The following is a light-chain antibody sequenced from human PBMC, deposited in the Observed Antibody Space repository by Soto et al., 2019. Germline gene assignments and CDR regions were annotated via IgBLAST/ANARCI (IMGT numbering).Light chain of an antibody. CDR3: QQFNNYPRT. CDR2: DAS. V-gene: IGKV1D-13*01. CDR1: QGISSA. Sequence: AIQLTQSPSSLSASVGDRVTITCRASQGISSALAWYQQQPGKATKLLSYDASSLESGVPSRFSGSGSGTDFTLTISSLQPEDFATYYCQQFNNYPRTFGGGTKV. J-gene: IGKJ4*01.